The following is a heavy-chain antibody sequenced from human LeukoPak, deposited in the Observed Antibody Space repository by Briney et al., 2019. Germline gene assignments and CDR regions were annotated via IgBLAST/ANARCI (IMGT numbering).Heavy chain of an antibody. D-gene: IGHD2-15*01. CDR2: ISSSSSYI. CDR3: ARGGIVVVVAATDDAFDI. J-gene: IGHJ3*02. CDR1: GFTFSSYS. V-gene: IGHV3-21*01. Sequence: GGSLRLSCAASGFTFSSYSMNWVRQAPGKGLEWVSSISSSSSYIYYADSVMGRFTISRDNAKNSLYLQMNSLRAEDTAVYYCARGGIVVVVAATDDAFDIWGQGTMVTVSS.